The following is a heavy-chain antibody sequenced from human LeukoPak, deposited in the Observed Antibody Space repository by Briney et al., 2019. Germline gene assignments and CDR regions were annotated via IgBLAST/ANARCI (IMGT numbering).Heavy chain of an antibody. D-gene: IGHD6-13*01. CDR1: GGTFSSYA. V-gene: IGHV1-69*06. CDR3: ARAPAAGTDHFDY. CDR2: IIPIFGTA. J-gene: IGHJ4*02. Sequence: SVKVSCKASGGTFSSYAISWVRQAPRQGLEWMGGIIPIFGTANYAQKFQGRVTITADKSTSTAYMELSSLRSEDTAVYYCARAPAAGTDHFDYWGQGTLVTVSS.